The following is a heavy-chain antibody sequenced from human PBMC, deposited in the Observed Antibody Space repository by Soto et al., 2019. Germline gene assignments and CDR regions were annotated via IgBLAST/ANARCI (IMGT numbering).Heavy chain of an antibody. CDR1: GFNFNNYV. D-gene: IGHD4-17*01. CDR2: ISEDGSKK. Sequence: QVQLVESGGGVVQPGRSLRLSCAASGFNFNNYVMHWVRQAPGKGLEWVTLISEDGSKKFFADSVKGRFTVSRDNSKNTVFLQMNSLKSEDTAVYYCAKSAHPATVTLYYFDYWGQGTLVTVSS. V-gene: IGHV3-30*18. J-gene: IGHJ4*02. CDR3: AKSAHPATVTLYYFDY.